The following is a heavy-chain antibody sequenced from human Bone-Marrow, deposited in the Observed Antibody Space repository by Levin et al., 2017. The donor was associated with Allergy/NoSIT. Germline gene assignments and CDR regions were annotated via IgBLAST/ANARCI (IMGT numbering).Heavy chain of an antibody. CDR3: AKGRGGDYGGSFDL. Sequence: GGSLRLSCAASGFTFNSFAMSWVRQTPGKGLTWVSAISVTGDNTHYIDSVQGRFTISRDNSKDTLFLQINSLRVDDTAIYYCAKGRGGDYGGSFDLWGQGTLVTVSS. CDR2: ISVTGDNT. CDR1: GFTFNSFA. J-gene: IGHJ4*02. D-gene: IGHD2-21*02. V-gene: IGHV3-23*01.